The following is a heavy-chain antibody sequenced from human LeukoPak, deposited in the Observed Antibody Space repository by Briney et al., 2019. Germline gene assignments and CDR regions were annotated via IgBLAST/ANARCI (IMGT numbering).Heavy chain of an antibody. CDR1: GYTLTELS. Sequence: ASVKVSCKVSGYTLTELSMHWVRQAPGNGREWVGGFDPEDGETIYAQKFQGRVTMTEDTSTDTAYIELSSLRCENTAVYYCATVCITGTSRAFDIWGQGTMVTVSS. CDR2: FDPEDGET. J-gene: IGHJ3*02. D-gene: IGHD1-20*01. V-gene: IGHV1-24*01. CDR3: ATVCITGTSRAFDI.